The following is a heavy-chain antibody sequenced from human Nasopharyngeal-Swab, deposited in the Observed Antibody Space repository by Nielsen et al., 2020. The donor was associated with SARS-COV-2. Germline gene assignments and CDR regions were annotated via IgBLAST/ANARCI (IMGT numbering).Heavy chain of an antibody. CDR3: ARGVIEGRPGPGYMDV. Sequence: SETLSLTCAVYRGTFSGYSWSWIRQAPGKGLEWIGGIKQSGSANYHPSLKSRVTMSVYMSKNQFSLKVTSVTARDTAVYYCARGVIEGRPGPGYMDVWGKGTTVTVSS. CDR2: IKQSGSA. J-gene: IGHJ6*03. CDR1: RGTFSGYS. V-gene: IGHV4-34*01. D-gene: IGHD6-6*01.